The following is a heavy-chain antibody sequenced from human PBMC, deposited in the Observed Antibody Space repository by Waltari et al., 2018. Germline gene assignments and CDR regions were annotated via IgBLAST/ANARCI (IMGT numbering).Heavy chain of an antibody. CDR1: GGSIRGFY. CDR2: IYYTGST. J-gene: IGHJ5*02. V-gene: IGHV4-59*01. Sequence: QVQLQESGPSLLKTSETLSLICTVSGGSIRGFYWSWVRQPPGKGLDWIGYIYYTGSTNFNPSLKSRVTMSVDTSKNQFSLKLSSVTAADTAFYYCARGGGGDWEWFDPWGQGTLVTVSS. D-gene: IGHD2-21*02. CDR3: ARGGGGDWEWFDP.